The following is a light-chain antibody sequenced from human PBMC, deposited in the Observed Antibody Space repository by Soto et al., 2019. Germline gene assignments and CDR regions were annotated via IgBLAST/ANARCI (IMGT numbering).Light chain of an antibody. J-gene: IGLJ3*02. Sequence: QSALTQPPSVSGSPGQSVTISCTGTSIDVGNFDLVSWYQQPPGTAPKLLIYQVSNRPSGVPDRFSGSQSGNTASLTISGLQAEDEADYYCSLKTSSVTWVFGGGTKVPS. CDR2: QVS. CDR3: SLKTSSVTWV. CDR1: SIDVGNFDL. V-gene: IGLV2-18*01.